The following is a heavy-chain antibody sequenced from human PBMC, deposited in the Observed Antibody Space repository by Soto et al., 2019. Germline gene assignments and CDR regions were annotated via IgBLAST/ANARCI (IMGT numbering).Heavy chain of an antibody. D-gene: IGHD1-1*01. J-gene: IGHJ6*02. CDR1: GYSFTSFG. V-gene: IGHV1-18*01. CDR2: ISAYNGNT. CDR3: AREVPWSITDWERRSSYYGLDV. Sequence: HVQLVQSGAEVKTPGASVRVSCKASGYSFTSFGFSWVRQAPGQGLEWMGWISAYNGNTNYAQKLQDRVTLTTETSTNTYYMQLRSLRSDDTAVYYCAREVPWSITDWERRSSYYGLDVWGQGTTVTVSS.